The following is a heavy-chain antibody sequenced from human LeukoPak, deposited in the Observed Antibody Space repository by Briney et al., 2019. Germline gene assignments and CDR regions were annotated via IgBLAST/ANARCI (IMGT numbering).Heavy chain of an antibody. D-gene: IGHD6-13*01. J-gene: IGHJ4*02. CDR1: GLTFSDYY. CDR3: ARDRDSSSWYFDY. CDR2: ISDTGSHT. V-gene: IGHV3-11*05. Sequence: GGSLRLSCAASGLTFSDYYMSWIRQAPGKGLEWVSYISDTGSHTNYADSVKGRFTISRDNAKKSLYLQMNSLRAEDTAVYYCARDRDSSSWYFDYWGQGALVTVSS.